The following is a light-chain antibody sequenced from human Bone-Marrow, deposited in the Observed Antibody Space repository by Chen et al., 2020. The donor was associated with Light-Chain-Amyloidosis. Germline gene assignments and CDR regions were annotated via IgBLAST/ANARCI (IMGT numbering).Light chain of an antibody. V-gene: IGLV3-25*03. CDR3: QSADSSGTYEVI. Sequence: SYELTQPPSVSVSPGQTARITCSGDDLPTKYAYWYQQKPGQAPVLVIHRDTEMPSGISERFSGSSSGTTATLTISGVQAEDEADDHCQSADSSGTYEVIFGGGTKLTVL. CDR2: RDT. CDR1: DLPTKY. J-gene: IGLJ2*01.